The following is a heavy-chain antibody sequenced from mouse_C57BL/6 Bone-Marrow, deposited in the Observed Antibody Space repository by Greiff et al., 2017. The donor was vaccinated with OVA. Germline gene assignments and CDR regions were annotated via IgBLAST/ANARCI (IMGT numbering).Heavy chain of an antibody. Sequence: VQLQQPGAELVMPGASVKLSCKASGYTFTSYWMHWVKQRPGQGLEWIGEIDPSDSYTNYTQQFTGKSTLTVDKSSSTAYMQLSSLTSEDSAVYYCARGGTAQAKAWFAYWGQGTLVTVSA. J-gene: IGHJ3*01. CDR3: ARGGTAQAKAWFAY. CDR2: IDPSDSYT. V-gene: IGHV1-69*01. D-gene: IGHD3-2*02. CDR1: GYTFTSYW.